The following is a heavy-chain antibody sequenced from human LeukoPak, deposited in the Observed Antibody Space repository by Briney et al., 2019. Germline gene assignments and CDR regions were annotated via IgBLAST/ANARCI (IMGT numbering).Heavy chain of an antibody. CDR2: INPNSGGT. J-gene: IGHJ5*02. V-gene: IGHV1-2*02. CDR1: GYAFTGYY. Sequence: ASVKVSCKASGYAFTGYYIHWVRQAPGQGLERMGWINPNSGGTNYAQKFQGRVTMTRDTSISTAYMELSRLRSDDTAVYYCASTPGYCSSTSCYVGYWFDPWGQGTLVTVSS. CDR3: ASTPGYCSSTSCYVGYWFDP. D-gene: IGHD2-2*01.